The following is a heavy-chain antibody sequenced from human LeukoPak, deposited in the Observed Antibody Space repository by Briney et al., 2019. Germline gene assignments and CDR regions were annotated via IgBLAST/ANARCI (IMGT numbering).Heavy chain of an antibody. J-gene: IGHJ4*02. CDR2: ISAYNGNT. Sequence: ASVKVSCKASGYTLTSYFIHWVRQAPGQGLEWMGWISAYNGNTNYAHHLQGRVTMTTDTSTSTAYMELRSLRSDDTAVYFCATDDIAVAGTNFDYWGQGTLVTVSS. CDR1: GYTLTSYF. V-gene: IGHV1-18*04. D-gene: IGHD6-19*01. CDR3: ATDDIAVAGTNFDY.